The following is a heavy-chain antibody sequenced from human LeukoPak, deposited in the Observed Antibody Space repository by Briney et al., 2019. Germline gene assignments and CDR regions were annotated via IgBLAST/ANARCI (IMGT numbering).Heavy chain of an antibody. CDR3: ARVPSGTINLDPYFDY. D-gene: IGHD4/OR15-4a*01. J-gene: IGHJ4*02. CDR1: GFTFNNYG. V-gene: IGHV3-33*01. CDR2: IWYDGSNE. Sequence: GGSLRLSCAASGFTFNNYGIHWVRQAPGKGLEWVAVIWYDGSNEYYADAVKGRFTISRDKSKNTLYLQMNSVRAEDTAVYYCARVPSGTINLDPYFDYWGQGTLVTVSS.